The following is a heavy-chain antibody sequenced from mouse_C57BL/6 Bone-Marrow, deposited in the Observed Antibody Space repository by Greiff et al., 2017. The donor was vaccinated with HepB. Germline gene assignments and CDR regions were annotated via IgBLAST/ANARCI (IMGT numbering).Heavy chain of an antibody. CDR2: INPNYGTT. Sequence: HLVESGPELVKPGASVKISCKASGYSFTDYNMNWVKQSNGKSLEWIGVINPNYGTTSYNQKFKGKATLTVDQSSSTAYMQLNSLTSEDSAVYYCARNSNYSYYYAMDYWGQGTSVTVSS. CDR1: GYSFTDYN. J-gene: IGHJ4*01. CDR3: ARNSNYSYYYAMDY. D-gene: IGHD2-5*01. V-gene: IGHV1-39*01.